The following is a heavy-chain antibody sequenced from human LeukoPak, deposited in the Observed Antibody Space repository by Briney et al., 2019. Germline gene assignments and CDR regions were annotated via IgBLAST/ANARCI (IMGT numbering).Heavy chain of an antibody. CDR2: IKQDGSEK. CDR1: GFTFSSYW. CDR3: ARVSWGYYDSSGYYYAPLSYFDY. Sequence: GALRLSCAASGFTFSSYWMSWVRQAPGEGLEWVANIKQDGSEKYYVDSVKGRFTISRDNAKNSLYLQMNSLRAEDTAVYYCARVSWGYYDSSGYYYAPLSYFDYWGQGTLVIVSS. J-gene: IGHJ4*02. D-gene: IGHD3-22*01. V-gene: IGHV3-7*01.